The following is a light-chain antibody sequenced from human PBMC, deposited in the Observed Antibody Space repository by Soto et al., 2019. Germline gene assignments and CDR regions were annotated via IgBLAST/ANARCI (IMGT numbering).Light chain of an antibody. J-gene: IGKJ2*01. CDR3: QQYNSYSPYT. Sequence: DIQMTQSPSTLSASVGDRVTITCRASQNIDRWLAWYQQKPGKAPKVLIYEASSLSSGVSSRFGGSGSGTKFTLTISSVQPDDFATYYCQQYNSYSPYTFGQGTKLDIK. V-gene: IGKV1-5*01. CDR1: QNIDRW. CDR2: EAS.